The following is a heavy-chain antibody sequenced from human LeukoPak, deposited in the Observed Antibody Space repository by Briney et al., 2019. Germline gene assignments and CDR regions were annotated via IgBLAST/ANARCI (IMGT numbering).Heavy chain of an antibody. CDR3: ARDSGPTVPSFFDN. CDR1: GFTFRSYA. V-gene: IGHV3-30*03. Sequence: GGSLRLSCAASGFTFRSYAMHWVRQAPGKGLEWLTIISHDGNHKFYADSVKGRFTISRDNSENTLYLQTNSLRGDDMGVYYCARDSGPTVPSFFDNWGQGTRVIVSS. J-gene: IGHJ4*02. CDR2: ISHDGNHK. D-gene: IGHD2-15*01.